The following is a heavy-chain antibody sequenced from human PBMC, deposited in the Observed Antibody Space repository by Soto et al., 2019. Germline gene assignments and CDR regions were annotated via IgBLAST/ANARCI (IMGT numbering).Heavy chain of an antibody. V-gene: IGHV2-5*02. CDR1: GFSLSASGVG. CDR3: AHKGGGDRILDY. CDR2: IYWDDAK. J-gene: IGHJ4*02. D-gene: IGHD3-16*01. Sequence: QITLKESGPTLVKPTQTLTLTCTFSGFSLSASGVGVGWIRQPPGKALEWLAIIYWDDAKHYSPSLKSSLTLTQETSKNPVVLKMTNMDPVDTATYYCAHKGGGDRILDYWGQGTLVTVSS.